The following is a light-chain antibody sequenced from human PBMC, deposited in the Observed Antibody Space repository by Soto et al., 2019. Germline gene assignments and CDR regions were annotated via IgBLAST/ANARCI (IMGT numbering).Light chain of an antibody. Sequence: DIQLTQSPSFLSASVGDRVTITCRASQGISSYLAWYQQKPGKAPKLLIYAASSLQSGVPSRFSGSGSGTDFTLTISSLQSEDFATYYCQQSYSTPYTFGQGTKLEMK. J-gene: IGKJ2*01. V-gene: IGKV1-39*01. CDR1: QGISSY. CDR3: QQSYSTPYT. CDR2: AAS.